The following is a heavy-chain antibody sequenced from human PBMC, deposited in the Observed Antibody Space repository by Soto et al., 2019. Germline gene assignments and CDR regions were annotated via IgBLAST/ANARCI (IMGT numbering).Heavy chain of an antibody. CDR1: GYTFTSYG. Sequence: QVQLVQSGVEVKKPGASVKVSCKASGYTFTSYGFSWVRQAPGQGLEWMGWISAYNGDTNYAHKFQGRVTMTTDTSTRTANMELRSLRSDATAVYFCARDPSTSKIPDYSYYYMDVWGKGTTVTVSS. J-gene: IGHJ6*03. CDR3: ARDPSTSKIPDYSYYYMDV. V-gene: IGHV1-18*01. CDR2: ISAYNGDT.